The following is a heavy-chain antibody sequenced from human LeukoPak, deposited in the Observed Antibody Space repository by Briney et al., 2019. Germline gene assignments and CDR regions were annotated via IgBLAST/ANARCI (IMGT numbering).Heavy chain of an antibody. V-gene: IGHV3-21*01. CDR1: GFTFSSYS. CDR2: ISSSSYI. D-gene: IGHD6-19*01. CDR3: ARDPNFGWAPY. J-gene: IGHJ4*02. Sequence: GGSLRLSCAASGFTFSSYSMNWVSQAPGKGLEWVSSISSSSYIYYADSVKGRFTISRDNAKNSLYLQMNSLRAEDTAVYYCARDPNFGWAPYWGQGTLVTVSS.